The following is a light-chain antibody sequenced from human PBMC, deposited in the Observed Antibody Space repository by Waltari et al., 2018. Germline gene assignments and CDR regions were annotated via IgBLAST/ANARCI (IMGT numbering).Light chain of an antibody. V-gene: IGKV3-15*01. CDR2: GAS. Sequence: EIVMTQSPATLAVSPGERATLSCRASQSVSSNVAWYQKKPGQAPRLLIYGASTRATGIPARFSGSGSGTEFTLTISSMQSEDFAVYYCQQYNNWPPGFTFGPGTKVDIK. CDR3: QQYNNWPPGFT. J-gene: IGKJ3*01. CDR1: QSVSSN.